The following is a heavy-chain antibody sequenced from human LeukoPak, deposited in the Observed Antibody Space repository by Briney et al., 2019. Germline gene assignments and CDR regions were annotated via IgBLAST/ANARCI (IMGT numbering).Heavy chain of an antibody. Sequence: GGSLRLSCTASGFTFSNYAMNWVRQAPGNGLEWVSGISGSGARTYFAVSVKGRFTIPRDNSRNTQYLQMNILRAEDTAVYYCAKGTVTLAGDDAFDVWGEGTMVTVSS. CDR2: ISGSGART. CDR3: AKGTVTLAGDDAFDV. CDR1: GFTFSNYA. V-gene: IGHV3-23*01. J-gene: IGHJ3*01. D-gene: IGHD6-19*01.